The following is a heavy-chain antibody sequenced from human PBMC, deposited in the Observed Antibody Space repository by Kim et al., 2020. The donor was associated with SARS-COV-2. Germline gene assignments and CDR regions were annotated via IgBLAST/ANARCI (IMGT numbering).Heavy chain of an antibody. CDR3: ARGGAGEIAAAFDY. D-gene: IGHD6-13*01. J-gene: IGHJ4*02. Sequence: SPSFQGQVTISADKSISTAYLQWSSLKASDTAMYYCARGGAGEIAAAFDYWGQGTLVTVSS. V-gene: IGHV5-51*01.